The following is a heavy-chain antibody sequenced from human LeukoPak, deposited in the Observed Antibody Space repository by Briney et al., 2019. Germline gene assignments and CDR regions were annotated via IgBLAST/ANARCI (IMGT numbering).Heavy chain of an antibody. J-gene: IGHJ4*02. CDR2: ISSGSSYT. Sequence: GGSLRLSCAASGFTFSDYYMNWVRQAPGKGLEWVSYISSGSSYTNYADPLKGRFTISRDNAKNSLYLQMNSLRAEDTAVYYCARVGAAGGIYFDFWGQGTLVTVSS. CDR3: ARVGAAGGIYFDF. CDR1: GFTFSDYY. D-gene: IGHD6-13*01. V-gene: IGHV3-11*05.